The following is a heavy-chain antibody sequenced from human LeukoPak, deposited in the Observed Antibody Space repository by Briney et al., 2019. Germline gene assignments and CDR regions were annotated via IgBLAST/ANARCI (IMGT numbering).Heavy chain of an antibody. V-gene: IGHV4-30-4*01. D-gene: IGHD7-27*01. CDR2: IYYSGST. CDR3: ARRFSELGISDWFDP. CDR1: GGSISSGDYY. J-gene: IGHJ5*02. Sequence: PSETLSLTCTVSGGSISSGDYYWSWIRQPPGKGLEWIGYIYYSGSTYYNPSLKSRVTISVDTSKNQFSLKLSSVTAADTAVYYCARRFSELGISDWFDPWGQGTLVTVSS.